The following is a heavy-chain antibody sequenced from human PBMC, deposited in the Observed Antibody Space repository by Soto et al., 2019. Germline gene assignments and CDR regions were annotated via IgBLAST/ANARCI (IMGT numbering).Heavy chain of an antibody. V-gene: IGHV3-53*01. Sequence: GGSLRLSCPASGFTVNGRKYMTWVRQAPWKGLDWFSVFYFADCSFYADSVKGRFTISRDNSKNTLYLQMNSLRAEDTALYFFAKDLDELYYYYGMDVWGQGTTVTVSS. CDR2: FYFADCS. D-gene: IGHD1-26*01. J-gene: IGHJ6*02. CDR3: AKDLDELYYYYGMDV. CDR1: GFTVNGRKY.